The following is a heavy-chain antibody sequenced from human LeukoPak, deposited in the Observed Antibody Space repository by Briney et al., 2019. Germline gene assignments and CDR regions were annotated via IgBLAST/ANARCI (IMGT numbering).Heavy chain of an antibody. CDR2: INPSGGST. J-gene: IGHJ4*02. CDR3: ARDLKDLVVDTATLDY. D-gene: IGHD5-18*01. Sequence: ASVNVSCKASGYTFTGYYMHWVRQAPGQGLEWMGIINPSGGSTSYAQTFQGRVTMTRDTSTSTVYMELSSLRSEDTAVYYCARDLKDLVVDTATLDYWGQGTLVTVSS. CDR1: GYTFTGYY. V-gene: IGHV1-46*01.